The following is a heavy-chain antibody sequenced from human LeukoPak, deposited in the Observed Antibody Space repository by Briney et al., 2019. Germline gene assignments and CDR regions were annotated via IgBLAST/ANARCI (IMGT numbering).Heavy chain of an antibody. CDR2: ISGSGGST. J-gene: IGHJ1*01. CDR3: AEYRITIFGVVTSETAEYFQH. Sequence: GGSLRLSCAASGFTFSSYAMSWVRQAPGRGLEWVSAISGSGGSTYYADSVKGRFTISRDNSKNTLYLQMNSLRAEDTAVYYCAEYRITIFGVVTSETAEYFQHWGQGTLVTVSS. CDR1: GFTFSSYA. V-gene: IGHV3-23*01. D-gene: IGHD3-3*01.